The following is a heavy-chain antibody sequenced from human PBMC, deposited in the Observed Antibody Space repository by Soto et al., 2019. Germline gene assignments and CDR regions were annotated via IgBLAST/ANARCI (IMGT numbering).Heavy chain of an antibody. CDR2: IREGTVTTI. Sequence: EVQLLESGGGLVQPGGSLRLSCAASGFTFSDYSMNWVRQAPGKGLEWVSFIREGTVTTIQYADSVKGRFTVSRDNAKNSLSLEMNSLRAEDTAVYYCARDMAVLADYWGQGTLVIVSS. CDR3: ARDMAVLADY. D-gene: IGHD2-15*01. J-gene: IGHJ4*02. V-gene: IGHV3-48*01. CDR1: GFTFSDYS.